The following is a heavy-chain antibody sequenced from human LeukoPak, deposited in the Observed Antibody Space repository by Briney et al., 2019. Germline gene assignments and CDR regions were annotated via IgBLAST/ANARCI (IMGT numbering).Heavy chain of an antibody. CDR2: SYHSGST. CDR3: ASRDYYYYYMDV. CDR1: GYSLSSGYY. Sequence: SETLSLTCTVSGYSLSSGYYWGWSRQPPGKGLEWIGSSYHSGSTYYNPSLKSRVTISVDTPKNQFSLKLTSVTAADTAVYYCASRDYYYYYMDVWGKGTTVTVSS. V-gene: IGHV4-38-2*02. J-gene: IGHJ6*03.